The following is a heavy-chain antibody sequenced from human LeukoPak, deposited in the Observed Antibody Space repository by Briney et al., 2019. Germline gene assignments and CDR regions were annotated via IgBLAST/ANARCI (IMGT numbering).Heavy chain of an antibody. CDR3: AKDGSGGRPYYDFWSGSPPSNWFDP. V-gene: IGHV3-30*02. D-gene: IGHD3-3*01. Sequence: GGSLRLSCAASGFTFSSYGMHWVRQAPGKGLEWVAFIRYDGSNKYYADSVKGRFTISRDNSKNTLYLQMNSLRAEDTAVYYCAKDGSGGRPYYDFWSGSPPSNWFDPWGQGTLVTVSS. CDR1: GFTFSSYG. J-gene: IGHJ5*02. CDR2: IRYDGSNK.